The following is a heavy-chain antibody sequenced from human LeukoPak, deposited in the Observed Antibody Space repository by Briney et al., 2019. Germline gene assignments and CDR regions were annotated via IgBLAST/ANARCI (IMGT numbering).Heavy chain of an antibody. J-gene: IGHJ4*02. V-gene: IGHV1-2*02. CDR2: INPNDGDT. CDR1: GYTFTDYY. CDR3: ARANFLYCSSSTCLFDS. Sequence: GASVKVSCKASGYTFTDYYMHWVRQAPGQGFEWMGWINPNDGDTNYAQKFQGRVTMTRDTSISTARMEVSRLRSDDTAVYYCARANFLYCSSSTCLFDSWGQGTLVTVSS. D-gene: IGHD2-2*01.